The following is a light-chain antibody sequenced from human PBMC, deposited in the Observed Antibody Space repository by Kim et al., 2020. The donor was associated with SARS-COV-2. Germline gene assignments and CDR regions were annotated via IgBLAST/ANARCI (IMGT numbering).Light chain of an antibody. CDR3: QAWDRNTCV. Sequence: SLSPRQTARVTCTGDKVGDKHVSWYQQKPGQSPVLVIYQDSKRPSGIPERFSGSNSGNTATLTIGGTQTMDEADYYCQAWDRNTCVFGTGTKSPS. CDR1: KVGDKH. J-gene: IGLJ1*01. V-gene: IGLV3-1*01. CDR2: QDS.